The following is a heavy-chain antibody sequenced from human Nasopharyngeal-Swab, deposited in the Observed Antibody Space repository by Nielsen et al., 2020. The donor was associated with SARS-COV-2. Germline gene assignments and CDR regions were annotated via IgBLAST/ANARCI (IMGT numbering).Heavy chain of an antibody. Sequence: LRLSCAISGDSVSSSSAAWNWIRPSPSRGLEWLGRTYYRSKWYNDYAVSVKSRITINPDTSKNQFSLHLNSVTPEDTAVYYCARARGAYGDYYYYYYTDVWGKGTTVTVSS. CDR3: ARARGAYGDYYYYYYTDV. CDR1: GDSVSSSSAA. J-gene: IGHJ6*03. V-gene: IGHV6-1*01. CDR2: TYYRSKWYN. D-gene: IGHD4-17*01.